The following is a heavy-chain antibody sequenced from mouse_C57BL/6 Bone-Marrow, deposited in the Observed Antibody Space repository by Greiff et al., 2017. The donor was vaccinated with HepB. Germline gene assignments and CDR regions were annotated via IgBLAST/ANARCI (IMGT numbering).Heavy chain of an antibody. CDR2: IYPGNSDT. CDR3: TRAYYYGSSSSYWYFDV. V-gene: IGHV1-5*01. J-gene: IGHJ1*03. CDR1: GYTFTSYW. D-gene: IGHD1-1*01. Sequence: VQLQQSGTVLARPGASVKMSCKTSGYTFTSYWMHWVKQRPGQGLEWIGAIYPGNSDTRYNQKFKGKAKLTAVTSASTAYMELSSLTNEDSAVYYCTRAYYYGSSSSYWYFDVWGTGTTVTVSS.